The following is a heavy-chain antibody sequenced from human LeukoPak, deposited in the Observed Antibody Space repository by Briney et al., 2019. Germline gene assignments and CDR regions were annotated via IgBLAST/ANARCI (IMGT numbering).Heavy chain of an antibody. CDR2: IYYSGST. J-gene: IGHJ5*02. CDR1: GGSISSYY. CDR3: ARDGAYYGSGSYYPNWFDP. V-gene: IGHV4-59*01. D-gene: IGHD3-10*01. Sequence: PSETLSLTCTVSGGSISSYYWSWIRQPPGKGLEWIGYIYYSGSTNYNPSLKSRVTISVDTSKNQFSLELSSVTAADTAAYYCARDGAYYGSGSYYPNWFDPWGQGTLVTVSS.